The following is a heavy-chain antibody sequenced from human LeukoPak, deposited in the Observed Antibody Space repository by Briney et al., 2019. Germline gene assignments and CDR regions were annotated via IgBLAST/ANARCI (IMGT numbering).Heavy chain of an antibody. V-gene: IGHV1-46*01. CDR1: GYTFTSYG. Sequence: ASVKVSCKASGYTFTSYGISWVRQAPGQGLEWMGIINPSGGSTSYAQKFQGRVTMTRDTSTSTVYMELSSLRSEDTAVYYCAIGDSYGYDRWGQGTLVTVSS. CDR2: INPSGGST. CDR3: AIGDSYGYDR. J-gene: IGHJ5*02. D-gene: IGHD5-18*01.